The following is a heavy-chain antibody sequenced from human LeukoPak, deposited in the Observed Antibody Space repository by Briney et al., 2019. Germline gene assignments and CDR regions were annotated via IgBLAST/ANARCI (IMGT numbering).Heavy chain of an antibody. J-gene: IGHJ4*02. CDR2: ISGSGTST. CDR3: AKETDYGYYFDY. CDR1: GFTFSTYA. Sequence: GGSLRLSCAASGFTFSTYAMNWVRQAPGKGLEWVSVISGSGTSTDYADSVKGRFTISRDNSENTLYLQMNSLRAEDTAVYYCAKETDYGYYFDYWGQGTLVTVSS. D-gene: IGHD4-17*01. V-gene: IGHV3-23*01.